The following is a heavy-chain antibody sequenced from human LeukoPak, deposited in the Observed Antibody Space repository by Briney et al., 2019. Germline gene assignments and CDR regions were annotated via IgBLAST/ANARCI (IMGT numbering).Heavy chain of an antibody. D-gene: IGHD5-18*01. V-gene: IGHV4-34*01. CDR3: ALWIQLWKIQH. CDR1: GGSFSGYY. J-gene: IGHJ1*01. CDR2: INHSGSS. Sequence: PSETLSLTCAVYGGSFSGYYWSWIRQPPGKGLEWIGEINHSGSSIYNPSLKSRVTISVDTSKDQFSLKVSSVTAADTAVYYCALWIQLWKIQHWGQGTLVTVSS.